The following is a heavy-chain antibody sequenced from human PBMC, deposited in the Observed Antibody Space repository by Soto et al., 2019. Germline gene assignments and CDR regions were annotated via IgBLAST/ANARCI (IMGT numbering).Heavy chain of an antibody. CDR1: GGTFSTYT. Sequence: QVQLVQSGAEVKKPGSSVKVSCKASGGTFSTYTITWVRQAPGQGLEWMGRIIPIIGIINYAQKFQGRVSISADKFTGTACMALTGLRSVDTAVYYCARDPDSNYNDSHASSYPWGQGTLVTRSS. J-gene: IGHJ5*02. CDR2: IIPIIGII. D-gene: IGHD4-4*01. CDR3: ARDPDSNYNDSHASSYP. V-gene: IGHV1-69*08.